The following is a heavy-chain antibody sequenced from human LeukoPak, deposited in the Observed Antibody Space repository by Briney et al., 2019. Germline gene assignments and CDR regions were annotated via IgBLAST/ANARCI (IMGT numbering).Heavy chain of an antibody. V-gene: IGHV3-30-3*01. J-gene: IGHJ4*02. CDR2: ISYDGSNK. Sequence: GGSLRLSCAASGFTFSSYAMHWVRQAPGKGLEWVAVISYDGSNKYYADSVKGRFTISRDNSKNTLYLQMNSLRAEDTAVYYCAREAYGDYGHFDYWGQGTLVTVSS. CDR1: GFTFSSYA. D-gene: IGHD4-17*01. CDR3: AREAYGDYGHFDY.